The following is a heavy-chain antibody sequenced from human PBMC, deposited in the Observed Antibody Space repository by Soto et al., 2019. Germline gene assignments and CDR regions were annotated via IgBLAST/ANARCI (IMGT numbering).Heavy chain of an antibody. V-gene: IGHV4-4*07. D-gene: IGHD3-22*01. CDR1: GGSVRTYY. Sequence: PSETLSLTCSVSGGSVRTYYWSWIRQPAGKGLEWIGRIYSTGTGNYNPSLRSRVTMSVDTSSNQISLSLSSVTAADTAVYYCARDECSDSTNWFDPWGEGTLVTVSS. J-gene: IGHJ5*02. CDR3: ARDECSDSTNWFDP. CDR2: IYSTGTG.